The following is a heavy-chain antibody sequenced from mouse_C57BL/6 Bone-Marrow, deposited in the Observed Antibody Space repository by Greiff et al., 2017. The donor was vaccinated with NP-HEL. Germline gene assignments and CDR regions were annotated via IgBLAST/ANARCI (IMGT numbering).Heavy chain of an antibody. CDR2: ISYDGSN. CDR1: GYSITSGYY. V-gene: IGHV3-6*01. Sequence: EVKLMESGPGLVKPSQSLSLTCSVTGYSITSGYYWNWIRQFPGNKLEWMGYISYDGSNNYNPSLKNRISITRDTSKNQFFLKLNSVTTEDTATYYCARGRNSYAMDYWGQGTSVTVSS. J-gene: IGHJ4*01. CDR3: ARGRNSYAMDY.